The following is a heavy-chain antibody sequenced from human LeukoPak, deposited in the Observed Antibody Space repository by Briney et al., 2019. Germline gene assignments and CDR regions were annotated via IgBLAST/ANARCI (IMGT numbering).Heavy chain of an antibody. CDR3: ARLNSGTYFDY. V-gene: IGHV2-70*04. Sequence: SGPTLVNPTQTLTLTCTFSGFSLSTSGMRVSWIRQPPGKALEGLARIDWDDDNFYSTSLKTRLTISKDTSKNQVVLTMTNMDPVDTATYYCARLNSGTYFDYWGQGTLVTVSS. D-gene: IGHD1-26*01. CDR2: IDWDDDN. J-gene: IGHJ4*02. CDR1: GFSLSTSGMR.